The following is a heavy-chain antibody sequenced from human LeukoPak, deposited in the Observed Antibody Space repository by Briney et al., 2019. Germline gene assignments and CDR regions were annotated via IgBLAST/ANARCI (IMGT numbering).Heavy chain of an antibody. Sequence: SETLSLTCTVSGGSISSSSYYWGWIRQPPGKGLEWIGSIYYSGSTYYNPSLKSRVTISVDTSKNQFSLKLSSVTAADTAVYYCARVGTGSSSINWFDPWGQGTLVTVSS. CDR3: ARVGTGSSSINWFDP. CDR1: GGSISSSSYY. J-gene: IGHJ5*02. D-gene: IGHD6-13*01. CDR2: IYYSGST. V-gene: IGHV4-39*07.